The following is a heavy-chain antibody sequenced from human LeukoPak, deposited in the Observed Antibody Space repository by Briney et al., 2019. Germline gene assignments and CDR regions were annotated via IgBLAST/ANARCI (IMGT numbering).Heavy chain of an antibody. CDR3: ASQPDYDILTGFPGR. V-gene: IGHV1-2*02. Sequence: ASVKVSCKASGYTFTGYYMHWVRQAPGQGLEWMGWINPNSGGTNYAQKFQGRVTMTRDTSISTPYMELSRLRSDDTAVYYCASQPDYDILTGFPGRWGQGTLVTVSS. J-gene: IGHJ4*02. D-gene: IGHD3-9*01. CDR1: GYTFTGYY. CDR2: INPNSGGT.